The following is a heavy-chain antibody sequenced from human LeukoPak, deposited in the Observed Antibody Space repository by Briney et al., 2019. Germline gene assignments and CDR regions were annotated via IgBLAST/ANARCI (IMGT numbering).Heavy chain of an antibody. CDR2: TSGSGGST. D-gene: IGHD3-3*01. J-gene: IGHJ4*02. V-gene: IGHV3-23*01. CDR3: AKDEAGSTIFGVVIPSFDY. CDR1: GFTFSSYA. Sequence: PGGSLRLSCAASGFTFSSYAMSWVRQAPGKGLEWVSATSGSGGSTYYADSVKGRFTISRDNSKNTLYLQMNSLRAEDTAVYYCAKDEAGSTIFGVVIPSFDYWGQGTLVTVSS.